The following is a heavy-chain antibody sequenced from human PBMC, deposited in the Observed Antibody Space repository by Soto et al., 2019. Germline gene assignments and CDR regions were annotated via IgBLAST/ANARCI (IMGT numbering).Heavy chain of an antibody. J-gene: IGHJ4*02. D-gene: IGHD2-21*02. Sequence: QVHLRESGPRLVKPSETLSLTCAVSGTSVSSTFWWTWVRQAPGKGLEWIGEIHHTGNPTYNPSLKRRVRMSVDKSNYQSSLKVPSLTSADTAVCYCTTLPPRIVVVVTERPTGGWGTRVTVSS. CDR3: TTLPPRIVVVVTERPT. CDR1: GTSVSSTFW. V-gene: IGHV4-4*02. CDR2: IHHTGNP.